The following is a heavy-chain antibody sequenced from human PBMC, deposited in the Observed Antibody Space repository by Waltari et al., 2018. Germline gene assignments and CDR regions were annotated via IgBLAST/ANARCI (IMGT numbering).Heavy chain of an antibody. D-gene: IGHD3-16*02. J-gene: IGHJ4*02. CDR2: ISGVGGCT. CDR1: GFSFSSHA. Sequence: EVQLLESGGGSVQPGGSLRLSCAASGFSFSSHAMAWVRPAPGKGLEWVSSISGVGGCTYFADSVKGRFTISRDNSKNSLFLQMNSLRVEDTAVYYCAKDYDSGSYLYFDHWGQGTLVTVSS. CDR3: AKDYDSGSYLYFDH. V-gene: IGHV3-23*01.